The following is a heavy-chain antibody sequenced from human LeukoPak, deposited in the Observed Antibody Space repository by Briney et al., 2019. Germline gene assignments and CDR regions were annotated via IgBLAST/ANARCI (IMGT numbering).Heavy chain of an antibody. D-gene: IGHD2-2*01. CDR3: ARAFDTSWDYYYMDV. V-gene: IGHV3-21*01. Sequence: GGSLRLSCAASGFTFRAYSMNWVRQAPGKGLEWVSTISSISHYIYYADSVKGRFTISRDNARNSLYLQMNSLRAEDTAVYYCARAFDTSWDYYYMDVWGKGTTVTVSS. J-gene: IGHJ6*03. CDR2: ISSISHYI. CDR1: GFTFRAYS.